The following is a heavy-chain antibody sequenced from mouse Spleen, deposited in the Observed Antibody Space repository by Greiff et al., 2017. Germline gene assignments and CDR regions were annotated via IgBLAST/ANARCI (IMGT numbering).Heavy chain of an antibody. V-gene: IGHV1-15*01. D-gene: IGHD2-3*01. CDR1: GYTFTDYE. CDR3: TRGGGWLLLDY. J-gene: IGHJ2*01. CDR2: IDPETGGT. Sequence: QVQLQQSGAELVRPGASVTLSCKASGYTFTDYEMHWVKQTPVHGLEWIGAIDPETGGTAYNQKFKGKAILTADKSSSTAYMGLRSLTSEDSAVYYCTRGGGWLLLDYWGQGTTLTVSS.